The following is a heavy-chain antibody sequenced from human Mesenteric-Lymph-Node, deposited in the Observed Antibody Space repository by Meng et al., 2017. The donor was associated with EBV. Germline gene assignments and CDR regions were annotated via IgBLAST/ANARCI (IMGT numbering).Heavy chain of an antibody. CDR3: VRVVSGFGAY. V-gene: IGHV3-11*01. CDR2: MSSSGNII. J-gene: IGHJ4*02. D-gene: IGHD3-10*01. CDR1: GFTPSDYD. Sequence: VQLVECGGVLVKPGGSLRLSCAFSGFTPSDYDMSWFRQAPGKGLEWVTYMSSSGNIIYYGDSVKGRFTISRDNAKRSLYLQMNSLRVEDTAVYYCVRVVSGFGAYWGQGTLVTVSS.